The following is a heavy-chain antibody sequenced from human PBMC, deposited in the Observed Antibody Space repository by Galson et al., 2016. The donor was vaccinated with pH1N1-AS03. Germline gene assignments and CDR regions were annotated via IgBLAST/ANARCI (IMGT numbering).Heavy chain of an antibody. CDR2: ISSDGSDK. CDR3: ARDLLRAYGSGSSTKYYYYYGMDV. Sequence: LRLSCAASGFTFSSYAMHWVRQAPGKGLEWVAIISSDGSDKYYPDSVKGRFTISRHNSKNTLYLQMNSLRAEDTAVYYCARDLLRAYGSGSSTKYYYYYGMDVWGQGTTVTVSS. V-gene: IGHV3-30*04. D-gene: IGHD3-10*01. CDR1: GFTFSSYA. J-gene: IGHJ6*02.